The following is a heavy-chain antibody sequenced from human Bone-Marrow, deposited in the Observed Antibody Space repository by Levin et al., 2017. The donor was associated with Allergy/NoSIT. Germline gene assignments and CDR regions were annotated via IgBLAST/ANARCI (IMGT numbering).Heavy chain of an antibody. Sequence: LAGGSLRLSCAASGFTFSSYGMHWVRQAPGKGLEWVAVIADDGKDKHHADSVKGRFTISRDNSKNTLYLQMNSLRAEDTAVYYCAKDRHRGAAEYHFDYWGQGTLVTVSS. D-gene: IGHD6-13*01. CDR3: AKDRHRGAAEYHFDY. J-gene: IGHJ4*02. CDR2: IADDGKDK. V-gene: IGHV3-30*18. CDR1: GFTFSSYG.